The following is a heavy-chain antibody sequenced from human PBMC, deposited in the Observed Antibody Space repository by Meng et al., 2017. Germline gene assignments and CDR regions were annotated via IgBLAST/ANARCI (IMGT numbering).Heavy chain of an antibody. Sequence: QVQLVQSGAYVQKSEPSVKVACKASGGTFSSYAISWVRQAPGQGLEWLGGIIPIFATANYAQKFQGRVTITADESTSTAYMELSSLRSEDTAVYYCAKEVDNWFDPWGQGTLVTVSS. D-gene: IGHD2-15*01. CDR1: GGTFSSYA. J-gene: IGHJ5*02. CDR3: AKEVDNWFDP. CDR2: IIPIFATA. V-gene: IGHV1-69*01.